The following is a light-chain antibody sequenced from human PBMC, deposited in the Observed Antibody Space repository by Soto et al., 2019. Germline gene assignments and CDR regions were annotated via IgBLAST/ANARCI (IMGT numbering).Light chain of an antibody. J-gene: IGKJ1*01. CDR2: KAS. Sequence: DIQMTQSPSTLSASVGDRVTITCRASQSISIWLAWYQQEPGKAPKLLIYKASSLQSGVPSRFSGSGSGTEYPLTISSLQPDDFATYYCQPYNSYPPWTFGQGTKVEIK. CDR3: QPYNSYPPWT. V-gene: IGKV1-5*03. CDR1: QSISIW.